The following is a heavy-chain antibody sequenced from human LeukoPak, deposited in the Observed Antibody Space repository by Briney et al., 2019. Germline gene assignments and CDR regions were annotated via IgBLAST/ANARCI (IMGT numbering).Heavy chain of an antibody. CDR3: ARVVAATPDADY. V-gene: IGHV3-30-3*01. CDR1: GFTFSSYA. D-gene: IGHD2-15*01. CDR2: ISYDGSNK. Sequence: GGSLRLSCAASGFTFSSYAMHGVRQAPGKGLEWVAVISYDGSNKYYADSVKGRFTISRDNSKNTLYLQMNSLRAEDTAVYYCARVVAATPDADYWGQGTLVTVSS. J-gene: IGHJ4*02.